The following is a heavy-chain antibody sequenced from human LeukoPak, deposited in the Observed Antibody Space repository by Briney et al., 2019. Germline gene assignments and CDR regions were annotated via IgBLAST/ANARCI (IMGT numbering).Heavy chain of an antibody. D-gene: IGHD3-22*01. CDR1: GFTFSSYS. V-gene: IGHV3-48*04. J-gene: IGHJ4*02. Sequence: GGSLRLSCAASGFTFSSYSMNWVRQAPGKGLEWVSYISSSSSTIYYADSVKGRFTISRDNAKNSLYLQMNSLRAEDTAVYYCARANYDSSGYYLYYFDYWGQGTLVTVSS. CDR2: ISSSSSTI. CDR3: ARANYDSSGYYLYYFDY.